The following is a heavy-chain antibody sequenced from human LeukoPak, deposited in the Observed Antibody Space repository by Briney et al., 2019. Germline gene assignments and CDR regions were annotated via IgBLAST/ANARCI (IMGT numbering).Heavy chain of an antibody. D-gene: IGHD2-15*01. V-gene: IGHV3-15*01. CDR1: GFTFSNAW. CDR3: TTAVAATGFDY. J-gene: IGHJ4*02. CDR2: IKRKTDGGTT. Sequence: TGGSLRLSCVASGFTFSNAWMSWVRQSPGKGLEWAGHIKRKTDGGTTDCAAPVKGRFTISRDDSKNTLYLQMNSLKTEDTALYYCTTAVAATGFDYWGQGTLVTVSS.